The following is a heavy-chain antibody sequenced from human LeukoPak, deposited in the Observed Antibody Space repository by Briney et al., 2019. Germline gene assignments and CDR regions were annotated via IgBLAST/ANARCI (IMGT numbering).Heavy chain of an antibody. J-gene: IGHJ4*02. CDR3: AREHAYCGGDCYPSPFDY. CDR1: GYTFTSYG. Sequence: GASVKVSCKASGYTFTSYGISRVRQAPGQGLEWMGWISAYNGNTNYAQKLQGRVTMTTDTSTSTAYMELRSLRSDDTAVYYCAREHAYCGGDCYPSPFDYWGQGTLVTVSS. CDR2: ISAYNGNT. D-gene: IGHD2-21*02. V-gene: IGHV1-18*01.